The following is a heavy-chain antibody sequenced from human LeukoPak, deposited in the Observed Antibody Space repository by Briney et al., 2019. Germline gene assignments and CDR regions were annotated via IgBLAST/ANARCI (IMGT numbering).Heavy chain of an antibody. D-gene: IGHD6-19*01. CDR1: RFTFSDYY. CDR3: ARDGGSGWSFDC. V-gene: IGHV3-11*01. Sequence: GGSLRLSCAASRFTFSDYYMNWIRQAPGKGLEWVYTISYADSVRGRFTISRDNTKNSLYLQMDSLTAEDTAVYYCARDGGSGWSFDCWGQGILVAVSS. CDR2: TI. J-gene: IGHJ4*02.